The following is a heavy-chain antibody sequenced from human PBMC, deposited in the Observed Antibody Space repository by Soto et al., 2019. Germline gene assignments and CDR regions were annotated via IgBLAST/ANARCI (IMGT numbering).Heavy chain of an antibody. CDR2: ISGSGGST. V-gene: IGHV3-23*01. J-gene: IGHJ4*02. CDR3: GKSGDRAKIMVGAFDN. Sequence: PVGSLRLSCAASGFTFSSYAMSWVRHAPGKGLEWVSAISGSGGSTYYADSVKGRFTISRDNSKNTLYLQMNSLRAEDTAVYYLGKSGDRAKIMVGAFDNGGRETRCTASS. D-gene: IGHD1-26*01. CDR1: GFTFSSYA.